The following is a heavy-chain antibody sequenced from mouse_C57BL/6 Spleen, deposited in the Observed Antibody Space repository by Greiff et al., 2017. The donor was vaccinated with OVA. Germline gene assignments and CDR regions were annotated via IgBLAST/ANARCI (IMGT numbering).Heavy chain of an antibody. CDR1: GFTISDYG. J-gene: IGHJ2*01. D-gene: IGHD1-1*01. V-gene: IGHV5-17*01. CDR3: ASAVVAHFDY. Sequence: DVMLVESGGGLVKPGGSLKLSCAASGFTISDYGMHWVRQAPEKGLEWVAYISSGSSTIYYADTVKGRFTISRDNAKNTLFLQMTSLRSEDTAMYYCASAVVAHFDYWGQGTTLTVSS. CDR2: ISSGSSTI.